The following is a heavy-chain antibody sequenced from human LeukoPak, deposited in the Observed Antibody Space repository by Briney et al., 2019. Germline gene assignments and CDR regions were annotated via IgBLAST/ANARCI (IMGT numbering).Heavy chain of an antibody. CDR1: GFSFSSYA. D-gene: IGHD3-10*01. Sequence: PGGSLRLSCATSGFSFSSYAMSWVRQAPGKGLEWVSYISSSGRTMYYADSVKGRFTISRDNAKNSLYLQMNSLRAEDTAVYYCARASAPYGSGSYYFSPYYYYMDVWGKGTTVTISS. V-gene: IGHV3-48*04. CDR2: ISSSGRTM. J-gene: IGHJ6*03. CDR3: ARASAPYGSGSYYFSPYYYYMDV.